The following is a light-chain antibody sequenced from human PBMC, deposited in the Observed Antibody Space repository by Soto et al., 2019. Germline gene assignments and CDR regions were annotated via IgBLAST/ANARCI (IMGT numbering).Light chain of an antibody. J-gene: IGKJ2*01. CDR3: QQYDNWPPYT. V-gene: IGKV3-15*01. CDR1: RSVSTN. Sequence: IVMTQSPATLSVSPGERATLACRASRSVSTNLAWYQQKPGQPPRPLVYAASTRATGIPARFSGSGSGTEFTLTISSLQSEDFAVYYCQQYDNWPPYTLGQGTKLEIK. CDR2: AAS.